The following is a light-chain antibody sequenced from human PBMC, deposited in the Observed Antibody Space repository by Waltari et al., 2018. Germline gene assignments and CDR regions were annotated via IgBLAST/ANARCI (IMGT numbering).Light chain of an antibody. CDR1: QNMSSY. Sequence: EIQLTQSPSSLSASVGDRVTITCRASQNMSSYLNWYKQKSGQAPQLLIFAATSLHSGVSSRFSGSRAGTDFTLTITNLQPEDFATYFCQQSYSIPLTFGGGT. J-gene: IGKJ4*01. CDR3: QQSYSIPLT. CDR2: AAT. V-gene: IGKV1-39*01.